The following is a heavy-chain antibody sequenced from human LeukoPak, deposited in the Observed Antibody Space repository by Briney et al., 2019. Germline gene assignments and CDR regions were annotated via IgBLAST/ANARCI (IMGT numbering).Heavy chain of an antibody. V-gene: IGHV3-48*03. Sequence: GGSLRLSCAASGFTFSSYEMNWVRQAPGKGLEWVSYISSSGSTIYYADSVKGRFTISRDNAKNSLYLQMNSLRAEDTAVYYCARTFMGGYEPLFDYWGQGALVTVSS. D-gene: IGHD5-12*01. J-gene: IGHJ4*02. CDR3: ARTFMGGYEPLFDY. CDR2: ISSSGSTI. CDR1: GFTFSSYE.